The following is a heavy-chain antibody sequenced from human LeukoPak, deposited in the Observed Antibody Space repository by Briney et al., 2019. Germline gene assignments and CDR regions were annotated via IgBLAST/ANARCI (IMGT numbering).Heavy chain of an antibody. CDR1: GGSISSYY. J-gene: IGHJ5*02. D-gene: IGHD3-10*01. Sequence: SETLSLTCTVSGGSISSYYWSWIRQPPGKGLECMGYIYYSGSTNYNPSLKSRVTISVDTSKNQFSLKLSSVTAADTAVYYCAGLLWFGGLNWFDPWGQGTLVTVSS. CDR3: AGLLWFGGLNWFDP. V-gene: IGHV4-59*01. CDR2: IYYSGST.